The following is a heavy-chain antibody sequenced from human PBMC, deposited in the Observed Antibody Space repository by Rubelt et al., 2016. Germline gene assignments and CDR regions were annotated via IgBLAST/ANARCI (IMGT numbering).Heavy chain of an antibody. CDR1: GYTFTSYG. CDR3: ARARMTAAGNPYYYYGMDV. D-gene: IGHD6-13*01. V-gene: IGHV1-18*01. CDR2: ISAYNGNT. Sequence: VKVSCKASGYTFTSYGITWVRQAPGQGLQWMGWISAYNGNTNYAQNLQDRVTMTTDTSTSTAYMELRSLRSDDTAVYYCARARMTAAGNPYYYYGMDVWGQGTTVTVSS. J-gene: IGHJ6*02.